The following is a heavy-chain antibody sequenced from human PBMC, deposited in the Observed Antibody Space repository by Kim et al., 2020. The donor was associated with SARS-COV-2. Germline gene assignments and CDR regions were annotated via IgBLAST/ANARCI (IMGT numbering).Heavy chain of an antibody. V-gene: IGHV4-34*01. CDR3: ARGSDFWSGYYLGGRNYYYGMDV. Sequence: SETLSLTCAVYGGSFSGYYWSWIRQPPGKGLEWIGEINHSGSTNYNPSLKSRVTISVDTSKNQFSLKLSSVTAADTAVYYCARGSDFWSGYYLGGRNYYYGMDVWGQGTTVTVSS. J-gene: IGHJ6*02. CDR2: INHSGST. D-gene: IGHD3-3*01. CDR1: GGSFSGYY.